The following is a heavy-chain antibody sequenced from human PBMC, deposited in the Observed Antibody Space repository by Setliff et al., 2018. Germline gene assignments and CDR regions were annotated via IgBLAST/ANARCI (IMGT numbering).Heavy chain of an antibody. CDR1: GGTFSSYA. V-gene: IGHV1-69*10. J-gene: IGHJ4*02. Sequence: APVKVSCKASGGTFSSYAISWVRQAPGQGLEWMGGIIPILGIANYAQKFQGRVTITADESTSTAYMELSSLRSEDTAVYYCARGGYSYGHLDYWGQGTLVTVSS. CDR3: ARGGYSYGHLDY. CDR2: IIPILGIA. D-gene: IGHD5-18*01.